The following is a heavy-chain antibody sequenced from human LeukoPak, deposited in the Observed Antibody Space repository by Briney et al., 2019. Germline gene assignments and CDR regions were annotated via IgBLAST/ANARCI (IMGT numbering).Heavy chain of an antibody. J-gene: IGHJ5*02. V-gene: IGHV4-59*11. Sequence: SDTLSLLCSVWGRPLGLHQWRWMRQPPGKGLEWIGYIYDNGGTKYNPSLKSRLTMSVDTSKKQFSLNMTSMTAADTAVYYCARDRAAGSDWLDPWGQGTLVTVSS. CDR3: ARDRAAGSDWLDP. D-gene: IGHD3-10*01. CDR1: GRPLGLHQ. CDR2: IYDNGGT.